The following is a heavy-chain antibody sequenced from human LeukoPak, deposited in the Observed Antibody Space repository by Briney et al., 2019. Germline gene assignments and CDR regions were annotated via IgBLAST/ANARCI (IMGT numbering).Heavy chain of an antibody. J-gene: IGHJ4*02. Sequence: GGSLRLSCAASGFTFSSYWMHWVRQAPGKGLVWVSRINSDGSSTSYADSVKGRFTISRDNAKNTLYLQMNSLRAEDTAVYYCAREDGRYCSSTSCSSDYWGQGTLVTVSS. V-gene: IGHV3-74*01. CDR2: INSDGSST. D-gene: IGHD2-2*01. CDR1: GFTFSSYW. CDR3: AREDGRYCSSTSCSSDY.